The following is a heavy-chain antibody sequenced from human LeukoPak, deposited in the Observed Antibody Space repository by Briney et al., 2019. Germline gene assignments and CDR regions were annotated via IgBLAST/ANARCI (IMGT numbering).Heavy chain of an antibody. CDR1: GFTFSSYS. J-gene: IGHJ4*02. Sequence: GGSVRLSCAASGFTFSSYSMNWVRQAPGKGLEWVSSISSSSSYIYYTDSVKGRFTISRDSAKNSLYLQMSSLRAEDTAVYYCAREEGCSGGSCYRVRYDYWGQGTLVPVS. CDR3: AREEGCSGGSCYRVRYDY. V-gene: IGHV3-21*01. D-gene: IGHD2-15*01. CDR2: ISSSSSYI.